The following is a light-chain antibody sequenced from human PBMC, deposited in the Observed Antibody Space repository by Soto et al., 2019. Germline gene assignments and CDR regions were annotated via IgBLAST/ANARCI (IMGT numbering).Light chain of an antibody. CDR1: QSVSRA. J-gene: IGKJ2*01. Sequence: DIVLTQSPATLSVSPGESATLSCRASQSVSRALAWYQHVPGQAPRLLIYDSSTRATGVPARFSGSGSGTRCTLTISSLQSEDFAVYYCQQYNSWPPRYTFGQGTKLQI. V-gene: IGKV3-15*01. CDR3: QQYNSWPPRYT. CDR2: DSS.